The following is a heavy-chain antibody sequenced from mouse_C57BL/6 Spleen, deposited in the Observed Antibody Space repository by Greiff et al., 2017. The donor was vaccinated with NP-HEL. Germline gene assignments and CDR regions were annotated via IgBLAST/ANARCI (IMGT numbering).Heavy chain of an antibody. CDR1: GYAFSSYW. Sequence: VQLQQSGAELVKPGASVKISCKASGYAFSSYWMNWVKQRPGKGLEWIGQIYPGDGDTNYNGKFKGKATLTADKSSSTAYMQLSSLTSEDSAVYFCARHVLNYAMDYWGQGTSVTVSS. CDR2: IYPGDGDT. CDR3: ARHVLNYAMDY. V-gene: IGHV1-80*01. J-gene: IGHJ4*01.